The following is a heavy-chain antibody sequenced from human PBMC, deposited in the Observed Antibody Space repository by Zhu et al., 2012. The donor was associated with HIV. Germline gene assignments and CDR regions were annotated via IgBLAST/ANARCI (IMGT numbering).Heavy chain of an antibody. CDR2: IYYGDKT. CDR1: GGSISSSSYY. V-gene: IGHV4-39*01. CDR3: ARRPNVLRGPSNGFDI. J-gene: IGHJ3*02. D-gene: IGHD3-10*01. Sequence: QVQLEESGPGLVKPSETLSLTCIVSGGSISSSSYYWGWIRQPPGKGLEWIGSIYYGDKTYYNPALKSRLTVSADTPKNQFSLKLRSVTAADTAIYYCARRPNVLRGPSNGFDIWAKGQWSPSLQ.